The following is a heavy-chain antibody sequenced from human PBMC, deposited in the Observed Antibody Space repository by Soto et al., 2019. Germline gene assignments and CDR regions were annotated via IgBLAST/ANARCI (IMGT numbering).Heavy chain of an antibody. D-gene: IGHD3-9*01. J-gene: IGHJ4*02. V-gene: IGHV3-23*01. CDR3: ARIVEHYDIGTVEGLDY. CDR2: ISGSGGGT. Sequence: EMELLESGGGLVQPGGSLRLSCEASGFTFSSYAMSWVRQAPGQGLEWVSDISGSGGGTYYAASVRGRFTISRDNSKNTVYLQMNSLRAEDTAVYFCARIVEHYDIGTVEGLDYWGQGTLVTVSS. CDR1: GFTFSSYA.